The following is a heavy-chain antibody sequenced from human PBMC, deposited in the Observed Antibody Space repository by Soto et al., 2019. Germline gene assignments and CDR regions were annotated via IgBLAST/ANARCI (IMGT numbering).Heavy chain of an antibody. Sequence: SETLSLTCTVSGGSISSYYWSWIRQPPGKGLEWIGYIYYSGSTNYNPSLKSRVTISVDTSKNQFSLKLSSVTAADTAVYYCARDDYYYYGMDVWGQGTTVTVSS. CDR2: IYYSGST. J-gene: IGHJ6*02. V-gene: IGHV4-59*01. CDR3: ARDDYYYYGMDV. CDR1: GGSISSYY.